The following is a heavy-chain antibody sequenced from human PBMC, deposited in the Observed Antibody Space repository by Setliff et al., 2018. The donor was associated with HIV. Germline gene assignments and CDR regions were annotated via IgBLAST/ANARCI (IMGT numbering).Heavy chain of an antibody. V-gene: IGHV4-39*01. CDR3: ARVYYSFWYGYFLYWYFDL. CDR2: ISHPGST. D-gene: IGHD3-3*01. Sequence: SETLSLTCNVSVASLSNRNYYWAWIRQPPGKGLEWVGSISHPGSTYYNASVKSRVTMFLDTSNNQFSLKLNSVTAADTAVYFCARVYYSFWYGYFLYWYFDLWGRGALVTVSS. J-gene: IGHJ2*01. CDR1: VASLSNRNYY.